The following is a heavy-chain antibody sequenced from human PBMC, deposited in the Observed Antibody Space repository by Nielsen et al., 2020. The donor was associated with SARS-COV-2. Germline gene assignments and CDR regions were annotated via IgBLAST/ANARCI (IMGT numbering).Heavy chain of an antibody. CDR1: GGSISSYY. Sequence: SETLSLTCTVSGGSISSYYWSWIRQPPGKGLEWIGYIYYSGSTYYNPSLKSRVTISVDTSKNQFSLKLSSVTAADTAVYYCARDPAEHSNYYYGMDVWGQGTTVTVSS. V-gene: IGHV4-59*01. D-gene: IGHD2-21*01. CDR3: ARDPAEHSNYYYGMDV. CDR2: IYYSGST. J-gene: IGHJ6*02.